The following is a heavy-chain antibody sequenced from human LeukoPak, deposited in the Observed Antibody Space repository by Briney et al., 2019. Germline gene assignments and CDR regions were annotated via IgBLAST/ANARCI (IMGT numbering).Heavy chain of an antibody. CDR1: GYSLAGYY. D-gene: IGHD2-21*01. CDR2: IDPNNGHT. V-gene: IGHV1-2*02. Sequence: ASVKVSCKASGYSLAGYYMHWVRQAPGQGLEWMGWIDPNNGHTNYVQKFQRRVTMTRDTSISTVYMDLSRLRFDDTALYYCATEVGAIPYWGQGTLVTVSS. J-gene: IGHJ4*02. CDR3: ATEVGAIPY.